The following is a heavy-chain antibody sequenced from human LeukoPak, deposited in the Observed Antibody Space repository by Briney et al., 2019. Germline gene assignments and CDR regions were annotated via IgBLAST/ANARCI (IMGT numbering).Heavy chain of an antibody. J-gene: IGHJ4*02. Sequence: ASVKVPCKASGYTFTSYDINWVRQATGQGLEWMGWMNPNSGNTGYAQKFQGRVTMTRNTSISTAYMELSSLRSEDTAVYYCARDRDGYNLVDYWGQGTLVTVSS. CDR3: ARDRDGYNLVDY. CDR1: GYTFTSYD. CDR2: MNPNSGNT. D-gene: IGHD5-24*01. V-gene: IGHV1-8*01.